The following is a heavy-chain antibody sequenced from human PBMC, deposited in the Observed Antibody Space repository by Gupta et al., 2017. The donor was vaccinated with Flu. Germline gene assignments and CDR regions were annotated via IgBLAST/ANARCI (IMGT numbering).Heavy chain of an antibody. CDR2: IWRDGSDE. V-gene: IGHV3-33*01. CDR3: ARRASGDGYIIDD. CDR1: GFSLTNYG. J-gene: IGHJ4*02. D-gene: IGHD5-24*01. Sequence: QVQLVESGGGEVQPGRSLRPSCAASGFSLTNYGMHWVRQAPGKGLEWVAHIWRDGSDERYVDAVKGRFTISRDNSKNTLYLEMNSLRTEDTAVYHCARRASGDGYIIDDWGRGTLVTVSS.